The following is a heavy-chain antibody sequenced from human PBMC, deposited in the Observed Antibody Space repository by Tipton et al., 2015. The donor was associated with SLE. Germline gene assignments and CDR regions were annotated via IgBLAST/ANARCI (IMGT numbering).Heavy chain of an antibody. CDR3: ARADGATGLDY. CDR2: MYSSGST. J-gene: IGHJ4*02. V-gene: IGHV4-61*02. Sequence: TLSLTCTVSGGSISSGGYYWSWIRQPAGKGLEWIGRMYSSGSTDYNPSLKSRVTLSVDTSKNQFSLRLSSVTAADTAVYYCARADGATGLDYWGQGTLVTVSS. D-gene: IGHD5-12*01. CDR1: GGSISSGGYY.